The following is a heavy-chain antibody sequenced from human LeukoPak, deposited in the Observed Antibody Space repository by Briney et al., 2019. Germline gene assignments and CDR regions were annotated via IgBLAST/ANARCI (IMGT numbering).Heavy chain of an antibody. CDR2: IWYDGSNK. D-gene: IGHD1-14*01. V-gene: IGHV3-33*01. Sequence: GGSLRLSCAASGFTFSSYGMHWVRQAPGKGLEWVAVIWYDGSNKYYADSVKGRFTISRDNSKNTLYLQMNSLRAEDTAVYYCARDFIRKSFDYWGQGTLVTVSS. CDR3: ARDFIRKSFDY. J-gene: IGHJ4*02. CDR1: GFTFSSYG.